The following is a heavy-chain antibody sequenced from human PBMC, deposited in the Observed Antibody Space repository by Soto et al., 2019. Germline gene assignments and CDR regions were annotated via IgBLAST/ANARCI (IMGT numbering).Heavy chain of an antibody. D-gene: IGHD6-19*01. V-gene: IGHV3-33*01. J-gene: IGHJ4*02. CDR3: GRDYSSNYSRGNFDY. CDR2: IWYEGSTK. Sequence: GGSRRLSCAASGFTFSTYGMHWVRQAPGKGLKRVAVIWYEGSTKYYGDSVKGRFTISRDNSKNTLYLQMNSLRAEQPPVYYCGRDYSSNYSRGNFDYWGQGTLVTVSS. CDR1: GFTFSTYG.